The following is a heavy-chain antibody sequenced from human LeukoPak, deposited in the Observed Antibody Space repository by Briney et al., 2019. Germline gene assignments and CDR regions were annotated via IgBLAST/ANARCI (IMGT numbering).Heavy chain of an antibody. CDR3: GVFGVVQGGFDY. Sequence: SSVKVSCKASGYTFTGYYMLWVRQAPGQGLEWMGWINPNSGGTKYAQKFQGRVTMTRDTSISTAYMELSRLRSDDTAVYYCGVFGVVQGGFDYWGQGTLVTVSS. CDR1: GYTFTGYY. V-gene: IGHV1-2*02. D-gene: IGHD3-3*01. J-gene: IGHJ4*02. CDR2: INPNSGGT.